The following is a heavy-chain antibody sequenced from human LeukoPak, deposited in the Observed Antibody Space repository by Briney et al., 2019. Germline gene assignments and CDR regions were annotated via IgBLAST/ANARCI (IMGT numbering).Heavy chain of an antibody. Sequence: SETLSLTCTVSGGSISSSSYYWGWIRQPPGKGLEWIGSIYYSGSTYYNPSLKSRVTISVDTSKNQFSLKLSSVTAADTAVYYCARGGAVAGTSSYWGQGTLVTVSS. CDR1: GGSISSSSYY. D-gene: IGHD6-19*01. V-gene: IGHV4-39*07. J-gene: IGHJ4*02. CDR3: ARGGAVAGTSSY. CDR2: IYYSGST.